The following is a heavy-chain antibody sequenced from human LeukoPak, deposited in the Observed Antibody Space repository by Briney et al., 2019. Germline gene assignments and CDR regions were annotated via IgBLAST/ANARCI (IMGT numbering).Heavy chain of an antibody. CDR1: GFMFSNYW. CDR2: IKQDGREE. J-gene: IGHJ4*02. CDR3: ARGTYGSGTHYAGY. V-gene: IGHV3-7*05. D-gene: IGHD3-10*01. Sequence: GGSLRLSCAASGFMFSNYWMSWVRQAPGKGLEWVANIKQDGREEYYVDSLKGRFTISRDNAKNSLYLQMNRLRAEDTAVYYCARGTYGSGTHYAGYWGQGTLVTVSS.